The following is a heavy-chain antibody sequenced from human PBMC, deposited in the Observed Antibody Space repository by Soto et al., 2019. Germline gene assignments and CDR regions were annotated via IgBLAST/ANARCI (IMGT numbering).Heavy chain of an antibody. CDR1: VYTLTELS. Sequence: ASVKVSCKVSVYTLTELSMHWVRQAPGKGLEWMGGFDPEDGETIYAQKFQGRVTMTEDTSTDTAYMELSSLRSEDTAVYYCATSGGYYDSSGYFDYWGQGTLVTVSS. D-gene: IGHD3-22*01. V-gene: IGHV1-24*01. CDR3: ATSGGYYDSSGYFDY. CDR2: FDPEDGET. J-gene: IGHJ4*02.